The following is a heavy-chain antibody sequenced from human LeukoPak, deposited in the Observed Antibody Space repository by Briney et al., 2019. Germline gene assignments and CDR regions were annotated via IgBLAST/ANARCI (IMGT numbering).Heavy chain of an antibody. CDR1: GGSISSSSYY. CDR3: ARRWGLVVDAKPVDAFDI. V-gene: IGHV4-39*01. D-gene: IGHD2-21*01. J-gene: IGHJ3*02. Sequence: SETLSLTCTVSGGSISSSSYYWGWIRQPPGKGLEWIGSIYYSGSTYYNPSLKSRVTISVDTSKDQFSLKLSSVTAADTAVYYCARRWGLVVDAKPVDAFDIWGQGTMVTVSS. CDR2: IYYSGST.